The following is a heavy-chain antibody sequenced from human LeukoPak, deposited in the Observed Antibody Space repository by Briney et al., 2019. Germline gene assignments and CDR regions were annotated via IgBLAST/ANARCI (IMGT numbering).Heavy chain of an antibody. Sequence: PSETLSLTCTVSGGSISSYYWSWIRQPPGKGLEWIGYIYYSGSTNYNPFLKSRVTISVDTSKNQFSLKLSSVTAADTAVYYCARGTEYYDILTGYYRGLLDYWGQGTLVTVSS. CDR1: GGSISSYY. V-gene: IGHV4-59*01. J-gene: IGHJ4*02. D-gene: IGHD3-9*01. CDR2: IYYSGST. CDR3: ARGTEYYDILTGYYRGLLDY.